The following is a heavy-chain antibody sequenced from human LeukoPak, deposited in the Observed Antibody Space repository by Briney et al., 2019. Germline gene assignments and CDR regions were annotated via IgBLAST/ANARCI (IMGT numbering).Heavy chain of an antibody. J-gene: IGHJ4*02. D-gene: IGHD2-15*01. CDR1: GFTFSSYG. CDR3: AKPLFRFEKSTGSCYFDY. CDR2: IRYDGSTK. Sequence: GRCLRPSCAAAGFTFSSYGTHCGRQPAGNWLEWVAFIRYDGSTKYYADSVKGRFTISRDKSKNTLYLQMNSLRAEDTAVYYCAKPLFRFEKSTGSCYFDYWGQGTLVTVSS. V-gene: IGHV3-30*02.